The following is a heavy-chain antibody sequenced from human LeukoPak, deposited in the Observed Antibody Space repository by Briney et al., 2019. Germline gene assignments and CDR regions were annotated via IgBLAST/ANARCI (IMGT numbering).Heavy chain of an antibody. CDR2: IYTSGST. V-gene: IGHV4-4*07. Sequence: ASETLSLTCTVSGGSISSYYWSWIRQPAGKGLEWIGRIYTSGSTNYNPSLKSRVTMSVDTSKNQFTLKLSFVTAADTAVYYCARDKEYDILTDQNWFDPWGQGTLVTVSS. CDR3: ARDKEYDILTDQNWFDP. D-gene: IGHD3-9*01. CDR1: GGSISSYY. J-gene: IGHJ5*02.